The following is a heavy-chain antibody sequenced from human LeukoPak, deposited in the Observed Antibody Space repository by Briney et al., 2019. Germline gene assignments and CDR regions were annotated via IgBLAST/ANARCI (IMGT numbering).Heavy chain of an antibody. V-gene: IGHV3-7*03. CDR2: IKQDGSEK. CDR3: ARDRRSVAGLLFDY. D-gene: IGHD6-19*01. Sequence: HAGGSLRLSCAASGFTFSSYWMSWVRQAPGKGLEWVANIKQDGSEKYYVDSVKGRFTISRDNAKNSLYLQMNSLRAEDTAVYYCARDRRSVAGLLFDYRGQGTLVTVSS. CDR1: GFTFSSYW. J-gene: IGHJ4*02.